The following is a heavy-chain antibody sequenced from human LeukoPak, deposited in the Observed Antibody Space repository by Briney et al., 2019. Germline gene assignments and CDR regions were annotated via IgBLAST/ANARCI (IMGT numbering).Heavy chain of an antibody. D-gene: IGHD4-17*01. CDR1: GGSISSYY. CDR2: IYYSGST. CDR3: ARLGYGDYGGYFDY. Sequence: SETLSLTCTVSGGSISSYYWSWIRQPPGKGLEWIGYIYYSGSTNYNPSLKSRVTISVDTSKNQLSLKLSSVTAADTAVYYCARLGYGDYGGYFDYWGQGTLVTVSS. V-gene: IGHV4-59*08. J-gene: IGHJ4*02.